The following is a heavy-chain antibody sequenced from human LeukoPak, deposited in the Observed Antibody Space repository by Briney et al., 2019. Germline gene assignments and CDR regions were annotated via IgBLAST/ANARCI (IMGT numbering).Heavy chain of an antibody. CDR1: GFTFSSYA. CDR2: ISGSGGST. V-gene: IGHV3-23*01. J-gene: IGHJ4*02. CDR3: AKGMGLRSFDY. Sequence: GGSLRLSCAASGFTFSSYAMSWVRQAPGKGLEWVSAISGSGGSTYYADSVKGRFTISRDHSQNTLYLQMSRLRAEDTAVYYCAKGMGLRSFDYWGQGTLVTVSS. D-gene: IGHD4-17*01.